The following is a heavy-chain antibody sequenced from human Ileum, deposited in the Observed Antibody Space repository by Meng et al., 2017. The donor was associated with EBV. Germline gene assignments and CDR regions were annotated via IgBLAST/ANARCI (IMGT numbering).Heavy chain of an antibody. D-gene: IGHD2-15*01. CDR2: IRNKANSYAT. CDR3: TRNLGYCSGGSCA. CDR1: GFPFSGST. J-gene: IGHJ5*02. Sequence: VELVGVGAGVVQPGASLKPPCAASGFPFSGSTMHWVRQASGKGLEWVGRIRNKANSYATAYAASVKGRFTISRDDSKNTAYLQMNSLKTEDTAVYYCTRNLGYCSGGSCAWGQGTRVTCYS. V-gene: IGHV3-73*02.